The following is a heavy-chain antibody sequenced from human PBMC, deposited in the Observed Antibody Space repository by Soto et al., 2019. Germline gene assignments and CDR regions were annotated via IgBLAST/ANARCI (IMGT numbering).Heavy chain of an antibody. D-gene: IGHD2-15*01. CDR3: ARGGGYCSGGSCYGPRGWFDP. CDR1: CGSFSGYY. CDR2: INHSGST. J-gene: IGHJ5*02. Sequence: SETLSLTCAVYCGSFSGYYWSWIRQPPGKGLEWIGEINHSGSTNYNPSLKSRVTISVDTSKNQFSLKLSSVTAADTAVYYCARGGGYCSGGSCYGPRGWFDPWGQGTLVTVSS. V-gene: IGHV4-34*01.